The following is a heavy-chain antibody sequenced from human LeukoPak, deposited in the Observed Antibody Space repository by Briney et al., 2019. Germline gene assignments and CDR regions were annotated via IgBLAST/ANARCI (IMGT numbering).Heavy chain of an antibody. CDR3: ARSYSNHLFGMDV. CDR1: GFTFSSHA. CDR2: IYSGGST. Sequence: GGSLRLSCAASGFTFSSHAMAWVRQAPGKGLEWVSVIYSGGSTYYADSVKGRVAISRDNSKNTVFLQMNSVRAEDTAVYYCARSYSNHLFGMDVWGQGTTVTVSS. V-gene: IGHV3-66*01. D-gene: IGHD4-11*01. J-gene: IGHJ6*02.